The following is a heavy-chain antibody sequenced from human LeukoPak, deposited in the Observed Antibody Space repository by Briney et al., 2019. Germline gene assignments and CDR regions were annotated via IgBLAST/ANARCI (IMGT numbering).Heavy chain of an antibody. V-gene: IGHV4-59*01. Sequence: PSETLSLTCTVSGGSISSYYWSWIRQPPGKGLEWIGYIYYSGSTNYNPSLKSRVTISVDTSKNQFSLKLSSVTAADTAVYYCASTYYYDSSGYYGAFDIWDQGTMVTVSS. D-gene: IGHD3-22*01. CDR2: IYYSGST. CDR1: GGSISSYY. CDR3: ASTYYYDSSGYYGAFDI. J-gene: IGHJ3*02.